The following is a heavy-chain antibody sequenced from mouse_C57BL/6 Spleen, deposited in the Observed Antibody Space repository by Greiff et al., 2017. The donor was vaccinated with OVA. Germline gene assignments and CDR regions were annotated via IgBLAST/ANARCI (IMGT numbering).Heavy chain of an antibody. CDR2: IDPETGGT. Sequence: LQQSGAELVRPGASVTLSCKASGYTFTDYEMHWVKQTPVHGLEWIGAIDPETGGTAYNQKFKGKAILTADKSSSTAYMELRSLTSEDSAVYYCTRRPYYGSSYNWYFDVWGTGTTVTVSS. J-gene: IGHJ1*03. CDR1: GYTFTDYE. V-gene: IGHV1-15*01. D-gene: IGHD1-1*01. CDR3: TRRPYYGSSYNWYFDV.